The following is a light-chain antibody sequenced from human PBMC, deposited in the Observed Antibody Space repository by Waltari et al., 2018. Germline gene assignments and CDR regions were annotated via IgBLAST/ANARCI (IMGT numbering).Light chain of an antibody. J-gene: IGLJ3*02. V-gene: IGLV7-46*01. CDR3: LLSYGGGGV. Sequence: QAMVTQEPSLTVPPGGTVTLACGSSSGPVTGGHSPFWFQHKPGQAPRTLIYDLGNKSSWTHARFSGSLLGDKAALALSGAQPEDEADYYCLLSYGGGGVFGGGTRLTVL. CDR1: SGPVTGGHS. CDR2: DLG.